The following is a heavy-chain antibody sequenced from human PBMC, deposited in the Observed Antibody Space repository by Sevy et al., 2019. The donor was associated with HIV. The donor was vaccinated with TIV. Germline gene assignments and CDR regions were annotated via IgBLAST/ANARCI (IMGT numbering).Heavy chain of an antibody. D-gene: IGHD4-17*01. CDR3: ASSTENIRDY. CDR2: IIPIFGTA. CDR1: GGTFSSYA. V-gene: IGHV1-69*13. J-gene: IGHJ4*02. Sequence: ASVKVSCKASGGTFSSYAISWVRQAPGQGLEWMGGIIPIFGTANYAQKFQGRVTITADESTSTAYMELSSLRSEDTAVYYCASSTENIRDYWGQGTLVTVSS.